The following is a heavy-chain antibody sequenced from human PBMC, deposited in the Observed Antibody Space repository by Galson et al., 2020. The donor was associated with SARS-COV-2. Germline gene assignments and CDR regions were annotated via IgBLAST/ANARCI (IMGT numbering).Heavy chain of an antibody. D-gene: IGHD3-3*01. CDR1: GGSISSSSYY. J-gene: IGHJ6*02. CDR2: IYYSGST. V-gene: IGHV4-39*07. CDR3: ARDPRITIFGVVTTDYYYYGMDV. Sequence: SETLSLTCTVSGGSISSSSYYWGWIRQPPGKGLEWIGSIYYSGSTYYNPSLKSRVTISVDTSKNQFSLKLSSVTAADTAVYYCARDPRITIFGVVTTDYYYYGMDVWGQGTTVTVSS.